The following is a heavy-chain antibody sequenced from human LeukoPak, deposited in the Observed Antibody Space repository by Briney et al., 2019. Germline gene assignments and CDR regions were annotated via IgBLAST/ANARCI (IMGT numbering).Heavy chain of an antibody. CDR1: GFTFSSYG. V-gene: IGHV3-30*02. Sequence: PGGSLRLSCAASGFTFSSYGMHWVRQAPGKGLEWVAFIRYDGSNKYYADSVKGRFTISRDNSKNTLYLQMNSLRAEDTAVYYCASHPATTVTTFDYWGQGTLVTVSS. D-gene: IGHD4-17*01. J-gene: IGHJ4*02. CDR2: IRYDGSNK. CDR3: ASHPATTVTTFDY.